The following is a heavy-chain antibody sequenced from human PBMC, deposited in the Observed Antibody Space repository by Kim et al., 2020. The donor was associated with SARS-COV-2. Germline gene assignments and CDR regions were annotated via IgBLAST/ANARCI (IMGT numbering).Heavy chain of an antibody. Sequence: SETLSLTCTVSGGSISSSSYYWGWIRQPPGKGLEWIGSIYYSGSTYYNPSLKSRVTISVDTSKNQFSLKLSSVTAADTAVYYCARAGFGELLGHDYWGQGTLVTVSS. J-gene: IGHJ4*02. D-gene: IGHD3-10*01. CDR3: ARAGFGELLGHDY. CDR2: IYYSGST. CDR1: GGSISSSSYY. V-gene: IGHV4-39*01.